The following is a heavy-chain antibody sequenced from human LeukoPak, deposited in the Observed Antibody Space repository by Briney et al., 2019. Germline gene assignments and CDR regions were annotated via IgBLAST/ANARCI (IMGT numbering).Heavy chain of an antibody. Sequence: GASVKVSCKASGYTFTSYYMHWVRQAPGQGLEWMGIINPSGDSTSYAQKFQGRVTMTRDTSTSTVYMELSSLRSEDTAVYYCARDIIVVVPAAILAYGMDVWGQGTTVTVSS. CDR1: GYTFTSYY. J-gene: IGHJ6*02. V-gene: IGHV1-46*01. D-gene: IGHD2-2*01. CDR2: INPSGDST. CDR3: ARDIIVVVPAAILAYGMDV.